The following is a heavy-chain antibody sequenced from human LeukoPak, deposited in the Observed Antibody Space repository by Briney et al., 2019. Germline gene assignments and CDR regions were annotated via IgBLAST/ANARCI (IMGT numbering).Heavy chain of an antibody. Sequence: PGRSLRLSCAASGFTLSRYGMHGVPPAPGKGLEWVAVISYEGSNKYYADSVKGRFTISRDKAQKPPSLQMNRLRAEDTAVYYCARVLRYCSGGNCYSGGLGYMDVWGKGTTVTISS. D-gene: IGHD2-15*01. CDR3: ARVLRYCSGGNCYSGGLGYMDV. J-gene: IGHJ6*03. CDR1: GFTLSRYG. CDR2: ISYEGSNK. V-gene: IGHV3-30*03.